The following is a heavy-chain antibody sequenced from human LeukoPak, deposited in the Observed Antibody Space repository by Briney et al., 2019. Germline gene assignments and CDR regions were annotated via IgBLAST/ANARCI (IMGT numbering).Heavy chain of an antibody. J-gene: IGHJ4*02. Sequence: SETLSLTCAVYGGSFSGYYWSWIRQPPGKGLEWIGEINHCGSTNYNPSLKSRVTISVDTSKNQFSLKLSSVTAADTAVYYCARAYYDSSGYYSSYFDYWGQGTLVTVSS. D-gene: IGHD3-22*01. V-gene: IGHV4-34*01. CDR2: INHCGST. CDR1: GGSFSGYY. CDR3: ARAYYDSSGYYSSYFDY.